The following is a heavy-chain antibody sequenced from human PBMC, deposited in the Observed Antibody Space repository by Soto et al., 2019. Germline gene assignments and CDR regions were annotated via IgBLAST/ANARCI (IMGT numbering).Heavy chain of an antibody. CDR1: GFTFRNYA. V-gene: IGHV3-9*01. CDR3: VKEKLYSNYEYYFDY. D-gene: IGHD4-4*01. J-gene: IGHJ4*02. CDR2: ISWHSGTI. Sequence: GGSLRLSCAASGFTFRNYAMHWVRRAPGKGLEWVSGISWHSGTIGYADSVRGRFTISRDNAKNSLYLQMNSLRPEDTALYYCVKEKLYSNYEYYFDYWGQGTLVTVSS.